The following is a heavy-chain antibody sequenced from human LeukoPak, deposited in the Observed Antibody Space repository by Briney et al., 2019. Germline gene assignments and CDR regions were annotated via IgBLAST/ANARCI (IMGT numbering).Heavy chain of an antibody. CDR3: ARAFGEMPNY. Sequence: ASVKVSCKASGYTFTRYYMHWVRQAPGQGLEWMGIIEPSGGSTSYAQNFQGGVTMTRDATTSTVYLELSSLRSEDTAVYYCARAFGEMPNYWGQGTLVTVSS. J-gene: IGHJ4*02. V-gene: IGHV1-46*01. CDR2: IEPSGGST. D-gene: IGHD5-24*01. CDR1: GYTFTRYY.